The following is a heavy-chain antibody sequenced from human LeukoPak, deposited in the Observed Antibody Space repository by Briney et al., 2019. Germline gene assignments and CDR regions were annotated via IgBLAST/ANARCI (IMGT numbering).Heavy chain of an antibody. V-gene: IGHV4-34*01. CDR3: ARAGLSGTKYYFDY. D-gene: IGHD1-7*01. J-gene: IGHJ4*02. CDR1: GGSISGYY. Sequence: SETLSLTCAVYGGSISGYYWSWIRQPPGKGLEWIGEINHSGSTNYNPSLKSRVTISVDTSKNQFSLKLSSVTAADTAVYYCARAGLSGTKYYFDYWGQGTLVTVSS. CDR2: INHSGST.